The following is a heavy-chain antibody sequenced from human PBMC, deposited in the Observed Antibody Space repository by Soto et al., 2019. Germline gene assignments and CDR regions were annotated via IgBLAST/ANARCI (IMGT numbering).Heavy chain of an antibody. CDR1: GFTFSSYA. D-gene: IGHD3-22*01. CDR2: ISYDGSNK. CDR3: ARELYGTMIVVVISGFDY. J-gene: IGHJ4*02. Sequence: GGSLRLSCAASGFTFSSYAMRWVRQAPGKGLEWVAVISYDGSNKYYADSVKGRFTISRDNSKNTLYLQMNSLRAEDTAVYYCARELYGTMIVVVISGFDYWGQGTLVTVSS. V-gene: IGHV3-30-3*01.